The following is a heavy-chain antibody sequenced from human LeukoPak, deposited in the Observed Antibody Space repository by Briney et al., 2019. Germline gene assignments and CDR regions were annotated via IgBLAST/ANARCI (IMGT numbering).Heavy chain of an antibody. CDR3: ARQGYTASYYFLDF. V-gene: IGHV4-4*07. CDR1: GDFIRSYW. CDR2: IYATGST. Sequence: SETLSLTCDVSGDFIRSYWWGWVRQPAGRGLEWIGRIYATGSTKFNPSLKSRLTMSMDTSTNRISLNLTSVTAADTAIYFCARQGYTASYYFLDFWSQGMLVTVSS. D-gene: IGHD1-26*01. J-gene: IGHJ4*02.